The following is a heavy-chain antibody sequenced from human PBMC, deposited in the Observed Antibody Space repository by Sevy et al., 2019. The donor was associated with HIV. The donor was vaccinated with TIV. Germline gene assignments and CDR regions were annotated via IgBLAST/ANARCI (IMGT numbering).Heavy chain of an antibody. CDR1: GFTFSSYA. V-gene: IGHV3-23*01. Sequence: GGSLLSCAASGFTFSSYAMSWVRQAPGKGLEWVSAISGSGGSTYYADSVKGRFTISRDNSKNTLYLQMNSLRAEDTAVYYCAKDGYYYYYYMDVWGKGTTVTVSS. CDR2: ISGSGGST. CDR3: AKDGYYYYYYMDV. J-gene: IGHJ6*03.